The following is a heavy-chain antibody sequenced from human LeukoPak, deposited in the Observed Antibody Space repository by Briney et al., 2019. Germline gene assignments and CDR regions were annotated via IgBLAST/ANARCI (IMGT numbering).Heavy chain of an antibody. CDR2: IYYSGST. J-gene: IGHJ4*02. CDR3: AREAWLQSGFIDY. CDR1: GGSISSYY. D-gene: IGHD5-24*01. V-gene: IGHV4-59*12. Sequence: PSETLSLTCTVSGGSISSYYWSWIRQPPGKGLEWIGYIYYSGSTNYNPSLKSRVTISVDTSKNQFSLKLSSVTAADTAVYYCAREAWLQSGFIDYWGQGTLVTVSS.